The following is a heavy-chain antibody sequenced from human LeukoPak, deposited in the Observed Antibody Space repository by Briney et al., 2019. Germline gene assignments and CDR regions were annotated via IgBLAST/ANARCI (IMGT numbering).Heavy chain of an antibody. CDR1: GFSFSKYD. V-gene: IGHV3-30*03. D-gene: IGHD3-22*01. J-gene: IGHJ4*02. CDR3: ARGPSLYDSSGYYVDY. Sequence: PGRSLRLSCAASGFSFSKYDMHWVRQAPGKGLEWVAVISYDGSNKYYADSVKGRFTISRDNSKNTLYLQMNSLRAEDTAVYYCARGPSLYDSSGYYVDYWGQGTLVTVSS. CDR2: ISYDGSNK.